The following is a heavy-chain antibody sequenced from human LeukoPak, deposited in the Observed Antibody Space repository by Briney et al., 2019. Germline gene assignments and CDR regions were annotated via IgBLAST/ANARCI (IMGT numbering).Heavy chain of an antibody. V-gene: IGHV5-51*01. J-gene: IGHJ4*02. Sequence: GESLKISCKGSGYRFTSDWIGWVRQMPGKGLEWMGIIYPGDSDTRYSPSFQGQVTISADKSISTAYLQWSSLKASDTAMYYCARRDYCSSTSCYRVFDYWGQGTLVTVSS. CDR1: GYRFTSDW. CDR3: ARRDYCSSTSCYRVFDY. D-gene: IGHD2-2*02. CDR2: IYPGDSDT.